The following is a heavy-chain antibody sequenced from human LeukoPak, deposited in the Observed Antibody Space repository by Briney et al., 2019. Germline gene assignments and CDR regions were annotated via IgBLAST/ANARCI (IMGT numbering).Heavy chain of an antibody. J-gene: IGHJ4*02. Sequence: GGSLRLSCVGSGFTFSNYEMNWVRQAPGKGLEWVSSISSSSSYIYYANSVKGRFTISRDNAKNSLYLQMNSLRAEDTAVYYCARLVSSAPDYWGQGTLVTVSS. CDR3: ARLVSSAPDY. V-gene: IGHV3-21*01. D-gene: IGHD6-13*01. CDR2: ISSSSSYI. CDR1: GFTFSNYE.